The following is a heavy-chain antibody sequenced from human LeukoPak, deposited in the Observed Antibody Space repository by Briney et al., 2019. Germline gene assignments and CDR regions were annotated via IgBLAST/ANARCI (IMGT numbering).Heavy chain of an antibody. V-gene: IGHV1-2*06. CDR2: INPSSGGT. J-gene: IGHJ4*02. CDR3: ARDLTKSDFWSGYYLAW. CDR1: GYTFTSYG. Sequence: GASVKVSCKASGYTFTSYGISWVRQAPGQGLEWMGRINPSSGGTNYAQKFQGRVTMTRDTSVSTAYMELSRLRSDDTAVYYCARDLTKSDFWSGYYLAWWGQGTLVTVSS. D-gene: IGHD3-3*01.